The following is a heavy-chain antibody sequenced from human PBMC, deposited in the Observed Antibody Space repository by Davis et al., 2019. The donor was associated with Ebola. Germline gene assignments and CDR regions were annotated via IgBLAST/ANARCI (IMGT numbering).Heavy chain of an antibody. Sequence: PSETLSLTCTVYGGSFSGYYWSWIRQPPGKGLEWIGGVNHSGTTNYNPSLKSRVTISVDTSKNQFSLKLSSVTAADTAIYYCARARLLFGELFVYVMDVWGQGTTVTVSS. D-gene: IGHD3-10*01. J-gene: IGHJ6*02. CDR2: VNHSGTT. CDR3: ARARLLFGELFVYVMDV. V-gene: IGHV4-34*01. CDR1: GGSFSGYY.